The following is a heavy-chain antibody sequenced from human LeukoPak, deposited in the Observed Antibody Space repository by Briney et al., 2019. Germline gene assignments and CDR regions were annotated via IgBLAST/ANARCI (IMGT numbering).Heavy chain of an antibody. CDR3: ARDYASRLVHDHSGFLR. CDR1: GYTFTNFR. Sequence: ASVKVSCKTSGYTFTNFRIHWVRQAPGQGLEWMGWVSAHNGDPNYAPKLQGRVTLTTDTSTATVSMELRSLRSDDTAVYYCARDYASRLVHDHSGFLRWGQGTLLTVSS. CDR2: VSAHNGDP. D-gene: IGHD6-6*01. V-gene: IGHV1-18*01. J-gene: IGHJ4*02.